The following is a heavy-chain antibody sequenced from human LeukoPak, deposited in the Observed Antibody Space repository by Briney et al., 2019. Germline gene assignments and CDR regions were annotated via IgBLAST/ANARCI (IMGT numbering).Heavy chain of an antibody. CDR1: GYSISSGYY. J-gene: IGHJ4*02. CDR3: ARDAKYYYGSRTYFFFEY. V-gene: IGHV4-38-2*02. D-gene: IGHD3-10*01. CDR2: IYHSGST. Sequence: SETLSLTCTVSGYSISSGYYWGWIRQPPGKGLEWIGSIYHSGSTYYNPSLKSRVTISVDTSKNQFSLKLSSITAADTAVYYCARDAKYYYGSRTYFFFEYWGQGTLLTVSS.